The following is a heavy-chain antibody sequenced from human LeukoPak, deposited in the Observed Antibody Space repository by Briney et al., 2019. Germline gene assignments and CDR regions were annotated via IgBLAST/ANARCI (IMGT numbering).Heavy chain of an antibody. V-gene: IGHV4-34*01. CDR3: ARGGEAARHFDY. D-gene: IGHD6-6*01. CDR1: GGSFSGYY. CDR2: INHSGST. J-gene: IGHJ4*02. Sequence: SETLSLTCAVYGGSFSGYYWSWIRQPPGKGLEWIEEINHSGSTNYNPSLKSRVTISVDTSKNQFSLKLSSVTAADTAVYYCARGGEAARHFDYWGQGTLVTVSS.